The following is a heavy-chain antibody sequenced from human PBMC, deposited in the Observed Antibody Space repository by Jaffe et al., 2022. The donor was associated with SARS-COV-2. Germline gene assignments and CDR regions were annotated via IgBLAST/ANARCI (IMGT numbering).Heavy chain of an antibody. V-gene: IGHV3-30-3*01. Sequence: QVQLVESGGGVVQPGRSLRLSCAASGFTFSSYAMHWVRQAPGKGLEWVAVISYDGSNKYYADSVKGRFTISRDNSKNTLYLQMNSLRAEDTAVYYCARSASSSYHDYWGQGTLVTVSS. D-gene: IGHD6-6*01. J-gene: IGHJ4*02. CDR1: GFTFSSYA. CDR3: ARSASSSYHDY. CDR2: ISYDGSNK.